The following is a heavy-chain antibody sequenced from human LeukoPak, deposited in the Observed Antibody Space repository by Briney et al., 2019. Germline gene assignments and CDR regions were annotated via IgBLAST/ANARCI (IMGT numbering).Heavy chain of an antibody. Sequence: ASVKVSCKASGYTFIDYYFNWVRQAPGQGPEWMGRINVKSGATDYAQKFQGRVTVTMDTSISTAYMELSSLRSDDTAVYYCARVGRESSTGWLDYWGQGTLVTVSS. V-gene: IGHV1-2*06. J-gene: IGHJ4*02. CDR3: ARVGRESSTGWLDY. CDR2: INVKSGAT. CDR1: GYTFIDYY. D-gene: IGHD6-19*01.